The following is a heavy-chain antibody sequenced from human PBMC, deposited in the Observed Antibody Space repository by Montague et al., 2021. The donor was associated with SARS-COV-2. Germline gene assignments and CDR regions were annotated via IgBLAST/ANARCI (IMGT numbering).Heavy chain of an antibody. CDR3: ARHWGIAAAGN. Sequence: SETLSLTCAVYGGSLSGHSWTWIRQPPGKGLEWIGEINHSGTTYYNPSLKSRVTISLDTAKNQFSLKMTSVTAADTAVYYCARHWGIAAAGNWGQGTLVTVSS. D-gene: IGHD6-13*01. V-gene: IGHV4-34*01. CDR1: GGSLSGHS. CDR2: INHSGTT. J-gene: IGHJ4*02.